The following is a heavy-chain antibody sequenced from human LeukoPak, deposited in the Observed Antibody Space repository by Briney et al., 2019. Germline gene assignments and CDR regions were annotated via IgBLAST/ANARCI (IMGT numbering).Heavy chain of an antibody. V-gene: IGHV1-24*01. CDR3: ATKVDWFDP. CDR2: FDPEDGET. Sequence: ASLKVSCKASGYTFTGYYMHWVRQAPGKGLEWMGGFDPEDGETIYAQKFQGRVTMTEDTSTDTAYMELSSLRSEDTAVYYCATKVDWFDPWGQGTLVTVSS. CDR1: GYTFTGYY. J-gene: IGHJ5*02. D-gene: IGHD2-2*01.